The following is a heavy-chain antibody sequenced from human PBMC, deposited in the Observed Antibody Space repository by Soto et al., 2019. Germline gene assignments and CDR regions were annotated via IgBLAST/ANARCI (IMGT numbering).Heavy chain of an antibody. CDR1: GGSISSGGYY. J-gene: IGHJ5*02. Sequence: PSDTLSLTCTVSGGSISSGGYYWSWIHQHPGKGLEWIGYIYYSGSTYYNPSLKSRVTISVDTSKNQFSLKLSSVTAADTAVYYCARMTMQLPATPWFDPWGQGNLVTVSS. D-gene: IGHD2-2*01. CDR3: ARMTMQLPATPWFDP. V-gene: IGHV4-31*03. CDR2: IYYSGST.